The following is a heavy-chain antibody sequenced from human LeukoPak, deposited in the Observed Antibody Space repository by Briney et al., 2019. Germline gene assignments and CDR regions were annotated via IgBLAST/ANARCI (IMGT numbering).Heavy chain of an antibody. CDR3: ARRDDYGGNGVEGFDY. V-gene: IGHV1-18*01. D-gene: IGHD4-23*01. CDR1: GYTFTSYG. J-gene: IGHJ4*02. Sequence: ASVKVSCKASGYTFTSYGISWVRQAPGQGLEWVGWISAYNGNTNYAQKLQGRVTMTTDTSTSTAYMELRSLRSDDTAVYYCARRDDYGGNGVEGFDYWGQGTLVTVSS. CDR2: ISAYNGNT.